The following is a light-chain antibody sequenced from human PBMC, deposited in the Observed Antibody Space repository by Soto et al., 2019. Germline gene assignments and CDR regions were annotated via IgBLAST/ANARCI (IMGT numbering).Light chain of an antibody. CDR1: QSVSSSY. V-gene: IGKV3-20*01. J-gene: IGKJ1*01. CDR2: GAS. Sequence: EIVLTQSPGTLSLSPGERATLSCRASQSVSSSYLAWYQQKPGQAPRPLIYGASSRAIGIPDRFSGSGSGKDFTLTISRLEPEDFAVYYCQQYGSSPWTFGQGTKVEIQ. CDR3: QQYGSSPWT.